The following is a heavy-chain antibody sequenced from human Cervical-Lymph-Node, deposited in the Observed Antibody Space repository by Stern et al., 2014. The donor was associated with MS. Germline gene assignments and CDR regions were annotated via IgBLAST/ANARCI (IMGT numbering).Heavy chain of an antibody. CDR1: GYTFTGYY. D-gene: IGHD2-15*01. J-gene: IGHJ6*02. Sequence: QVQLVQSGAEVKKPGASVKGSCKASGYTFTGYYMHWVRQAPGQGLEWMGRINPNSGGTNYAQKFQGRVTMTRDTSISTAYMELSRLRSDDTAVYYCARSNYCSGGSCYYYYGMDVWGQGTTVTVSS. V-gene: IGHV1-2*06. CDR2: INPNSGGT. CDR3: ARSNYCSGGSCYYYYGMDV.